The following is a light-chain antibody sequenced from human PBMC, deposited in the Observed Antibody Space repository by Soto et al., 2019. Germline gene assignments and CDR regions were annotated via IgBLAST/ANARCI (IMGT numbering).Light chain of an antibody. Sequence: DIQMTQSPSSLSASVGDRVTMTCRASQSINTYLAWYQQRPGSSPKLLIFSASTLQGGVPSRFSGSGSGTDFTLTISSLQPEDFATYYCQQTYTTPPYTFGQGTKLEIK. V-gene: IGKV1-39*01. J-gene: IGKJ2*01. CDR3: QQTYTTPPYT. CDR1: QSINTY. CDR2: SAS.